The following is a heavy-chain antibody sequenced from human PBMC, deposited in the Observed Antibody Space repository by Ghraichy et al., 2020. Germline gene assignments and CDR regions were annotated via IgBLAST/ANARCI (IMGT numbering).Heavy chain of an antibody. D-gene: IGHD4-17*01. Sequence: GGSLRLSCAASGFTFSSSTMHWVRQAPGKGLEWVAVILYDGSNEYYVDSVKGRFTISRDNSQSTLYLQMNSLRPEDTAVYYCARAATNYGDFRRDYWGQGTLVTVSS. CDR3: ARAATNYGDFRRDY. J-gene: IGHJ4*02. V-gene: IGHV3-30-3*01. CDR2: ILYDGSNE. CDR1: GFTFSSST.